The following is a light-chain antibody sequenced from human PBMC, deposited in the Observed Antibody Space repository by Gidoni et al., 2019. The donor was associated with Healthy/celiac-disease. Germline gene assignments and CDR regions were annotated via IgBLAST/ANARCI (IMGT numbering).Light chain of an antibody. Sequence: DIQMTQSPSTLSSSVGDRVTITCRASQSISIWLAWYQQKPGKAPKLLSYQASSLESGVPSRFSGSGSGTEFTLTISSLQPDDFATYYCQQYNSLSWTFGQXTKVEIK. CDR2: QAS. CDR1: QSISIW. CDR3: QQYNSLSWT. J-gene: IGKJ1*01. V-gene: IGKV1-5*03.